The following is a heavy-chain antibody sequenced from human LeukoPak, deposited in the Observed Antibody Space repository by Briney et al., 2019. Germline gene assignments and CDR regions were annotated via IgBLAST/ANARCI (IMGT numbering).Heavy chain of an antibody. J-gene: IGHJ6*03. V-gene: IGHV7-4-1*02. Sequence: GASVKVSCKASGYTFTSYAMNWVRQAPGQGLEWMGWINTNTGNPTYAQGFTGRFVFSLDTSVSTAYLQISSLKAEDTAVYYCARTLIRDYVLYYYMDVWGKGTTVTVSS. CDR1: GYTFTSYA. CDR3: ARTLIRDYVLYYYMDV. CDR2: INTNTGNP. D-gene: IGHD2/OR15-2a*01.